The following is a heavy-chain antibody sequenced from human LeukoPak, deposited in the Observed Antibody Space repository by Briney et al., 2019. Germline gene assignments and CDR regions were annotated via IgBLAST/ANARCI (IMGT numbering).Heavy chain of an antibody. CDR2: INYWGSA. CDR3: LRGVPSYNWNVHGAPGGDSAAS. CDR1: GECFIDCI. Sequence: SETLSLTCVVDGECFIDCIWTWIRQPPGKGLEWIGEINYWGSAKYNPSLKSRVTVSVDPSKKQLSLKLASVTAADTAIYYCLRGVPSYNWNVHGAPGGDSAASWGQGTLITVSS. V-gene: IGHV4-34*01. J-gene: IGHJ5*02. D-gene: IGHD1-1*01.